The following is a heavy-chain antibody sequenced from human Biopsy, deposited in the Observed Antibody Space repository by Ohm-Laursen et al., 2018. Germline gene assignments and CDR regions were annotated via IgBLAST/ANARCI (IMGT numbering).Heavy chain of an antibody. CDR2: IYYTGST. J-gene: IGHJ2*01. Sequence: TLSLTCTVCGGSISSYYWSWIRQPPGKGLEWIGYIYYTGSTNYNPSLKSRVTISVDTSMNHLSLRRTSVTAADTAVYYCARHAPSYSGSYWRYFDLWGRGTLVTVSS. V-gene: IGHV4-59*08. CDR1: GGSISSYY. D-gene: IGHD1-26*01. CDR3: ARHAPSYSGSYWRYFDL.